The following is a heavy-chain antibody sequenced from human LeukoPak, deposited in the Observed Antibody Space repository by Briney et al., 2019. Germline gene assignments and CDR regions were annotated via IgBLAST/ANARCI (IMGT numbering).Heavy chain of an antibody. V-gene: IGHV3-48*01. J-gene: IGHJ4*02. Sequence: GGSLRLSCAASGFTFSSYSMNWVRQAPGKGLEWVSYISSSSSTIYYADSVRGRFTISRDNSKNTLYLQMNSLRVEDTAVYFCARDPGAFPYFFDCWGQGTLVTVSS. D-gene: IGHD4/OR15-4a*01. CDR1: GFTFSSYS. CDR2: ISSSSSTI. CDR3: ARDPGAFPYFFDC.